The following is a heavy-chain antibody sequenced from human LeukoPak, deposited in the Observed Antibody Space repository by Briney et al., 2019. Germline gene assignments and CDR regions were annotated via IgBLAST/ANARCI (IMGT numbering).Heavy chain of an antibody. CDR2: IYYSGST. J-gene: IGHJ3*02. CDR3: ARTAGYSRNGGAFDI. CDR1: GYSISSSNW. Sequence: PSDTLSLTCAVSGYSISSSNWWGWIRQPPGKGLEWIGYIYYSGSTYYNPSLKSRVTMSVDTSKNQFSLKLSSVTAVDTAVYYCARTAGYSRNGGAFDIWGQGTMVTVSS. D-gene: IGHD6-13*01. V-gene: IGHV4-28*01.